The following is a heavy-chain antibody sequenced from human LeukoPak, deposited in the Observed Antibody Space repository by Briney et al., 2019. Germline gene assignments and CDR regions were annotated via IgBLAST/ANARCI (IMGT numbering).Heavy chain of an antibody. J-gene: IGHJ4*02. V-gene: IGHV1-69*01. Sequence: GSSVKVSCKASGGTFGSYAISWVRQAPGQGLEWMGGIIPIFGTANYAQKFQGRVTITADESTSTAYMELSSLRSEDTAVYYCAGLGVRGVAFDYWGQGTLVTVSS. CDR3: AGLGVRGVAFDY. CDR1: GGTFGSYA. CDR2: IIPIFGTA. D-gene: IGHD3-10*01.